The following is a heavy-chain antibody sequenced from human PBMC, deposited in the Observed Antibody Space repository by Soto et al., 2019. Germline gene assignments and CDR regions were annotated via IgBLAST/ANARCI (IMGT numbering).Heavy chain of an antibody. CDR3: AREGSGSAFDY. CDR2: MWYDGSDK. D-gene: IGHD3-10*01. V-gene: IGHV3-33*01. J-gene: IGHJ4*02. CDR1: GFIFSNYG. Sequence: GGSLRLSCAASGFIFSNYGMHWVRQAPGKGLEWVAVMWYDGSDKFYADSVKGRFTISRDISKNTLYLQMNSLRAEDTAVYYCAREGSGSAFDYWGQGTLVTV.